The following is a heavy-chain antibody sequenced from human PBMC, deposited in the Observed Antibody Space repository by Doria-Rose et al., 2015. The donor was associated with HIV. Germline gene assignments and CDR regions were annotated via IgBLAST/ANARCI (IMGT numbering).Heavy chain of an antibody. V-gene: IGHV2-26*01. CDR2: IFSDDER. CDR1: GVSLSSPGMG. CDR3: ARIKSSRWYHKYYFDF. D-gene: IGHD6-13*01. Sequence: QITLKESGPVLVKPTETLTLTCTVSGVSLSSPGMGVSWTRQPPGKALEWLANIFSDDERSYKTSLKSRLTISRGTSKSQLVLTMTDMDPVDTATYYCARIKSSRWYHKYYFDFWGQGTLVIVS. J-gene: IGHJ4*02.